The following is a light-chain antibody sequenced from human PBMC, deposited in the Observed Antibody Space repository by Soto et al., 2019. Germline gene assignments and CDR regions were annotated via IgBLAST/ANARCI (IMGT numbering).Light chain of an antibody. CDR2: RST. CDR3: QSYDNTLLVPWV. CDR1: SSNIGAGYD. J-gene: IGLJ3*02. V-gene: IGLV1-40*01. Sequence: QAVVTQPPSVSGAPGQGDTISCTGSSSNIGAGYDVHWYRHLPGTAPKLLIHRSTFRPSGVPNRFSASKSGTSASLAITGLRGQDEGEYYCQSYDNTLLVPWVFGRGTKVTVL.